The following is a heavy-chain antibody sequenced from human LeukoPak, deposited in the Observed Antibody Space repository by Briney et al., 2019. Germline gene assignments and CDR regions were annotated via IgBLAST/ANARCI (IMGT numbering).Heavy chain of an antibody. CDR2: ISYDGRK. V-gene: IGHV3-30*18. D-gene: IGHD1-14*01. J-gene: IGHJ4*02. Sequence: GTSLRLSCAAPGFTFSDYGIHWVRQAPGKGLEWVALISYDGRKYFADSVEGRITISRDNSKNMVYLQMNSLRTQDTAVYYCAKAPGTAYPDYWGQGTLVTVSS. CDR3: AKAPGTAYPDY. CDR1: GFTFSDYG.